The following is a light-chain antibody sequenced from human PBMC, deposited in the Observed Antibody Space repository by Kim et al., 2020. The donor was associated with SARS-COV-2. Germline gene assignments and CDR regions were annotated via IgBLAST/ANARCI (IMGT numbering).Light chain of an antibody. CDR3: QQYGSSPYS. V-gene: IGKV3-20*01. CDR2: GAS. CDR1: QSVSTSY. Sequence: EIVLTQSPDTLSLSPGERATLSCRASQSVSTSYLAWYQQKPGQAPRLLIYGASSRATGIPDRFSGSGSGTDFTLTISRLEPEDFAMYYCQQYGSSPYSFGQGTKLEI. J-gene: IGKJ2*03.